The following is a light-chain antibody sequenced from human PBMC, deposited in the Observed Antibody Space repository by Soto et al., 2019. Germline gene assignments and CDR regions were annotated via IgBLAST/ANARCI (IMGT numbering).Light chain of an antibody. J-gene: IGLJ1*01. V-gene: IGLV2-14*01. CDR1: SSDVGGYNY. Sequence: QSALTQPASVPGSPGQSITISCTGTSSDVGGYNYVSWYQQHPGKAPKLMIYDVSNRPSGVSNRFSGSKSGNTGSLTISGLQAEDEADYYCSSYTSSSTGVFGTGTKVTVL. CDR3: SSYTSSSTGV. CDR2: DVS.